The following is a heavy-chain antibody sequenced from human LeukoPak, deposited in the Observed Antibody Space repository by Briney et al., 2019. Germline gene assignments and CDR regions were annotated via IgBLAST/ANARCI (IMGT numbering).Heavy chain of an antibody. CDR2: ISWNSGSI. Sequence: GGSLRLSCAASGFTFDDYAMHWVRQAPGKGLEWVSGISWNSGSIGYADSVKGRFTISRDNANNSLYLQMNSLRAEDTALYYCAKGTVLMVNPYAFDIWGQGTMVTVSS. J-gene: IGHJ3*02. CDR1: GFTFDDYA. D-gene: IGHD2-8*01. CDR3: AKGTVLMVNPYAFDI. V-gene: IGHV3-9*01.